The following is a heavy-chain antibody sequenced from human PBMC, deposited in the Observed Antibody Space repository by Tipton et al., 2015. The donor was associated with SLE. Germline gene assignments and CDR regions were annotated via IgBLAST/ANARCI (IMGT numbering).Heavy chain of an antibody. V-gene: IGHV4-59*11. J-gene: IGHJ4*01. D-gene: IGHD1-14*01. CDR2: IPYSGKT. CDR3: ARVGSEITGTTRFDY. CDR1: GGSISSHY. Sequence: TLSLTCTVSGGSISSHYWSWIRQPPGKGLEWMGYIPYSGKTNSHPSLKSRRTIAVDTSKNQFSLNLSSVTAADTAVYYCARVGSEITGTTRFDYWGHGTLVTVSS.